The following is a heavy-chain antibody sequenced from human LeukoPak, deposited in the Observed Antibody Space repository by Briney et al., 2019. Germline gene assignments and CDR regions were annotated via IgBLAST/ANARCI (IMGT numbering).Heavy chain of an antibody. Sequence: PSETLSLTCAVYGGSFSGYYWSWIRQPPGKGLEWIGEINHSGSTNYNPSLKSRVTISVDTSKNQFSLKLSSVTAADTAVYYCARSRAIVATIDLHIDYWGQGTLVTVSS. V-gene: IGHV4-34*01. D-gene: IGHD5-12*01. CDR1: GGSFSGYY. CDR2: INHSGST. J-gene: IGHJ4*02. CDR3: ARSRAIVATIDLHIDY.